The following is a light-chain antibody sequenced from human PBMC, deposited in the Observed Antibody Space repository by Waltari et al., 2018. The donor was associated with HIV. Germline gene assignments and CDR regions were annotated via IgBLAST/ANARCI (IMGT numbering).Light chain of an antibody. CDR2: NND. CDR3: ATWDDGLSGWV. J-gene: IGLJ3*02. CDR1: ASHLGGTT. V-gene: IGLV1-44*01. Sequence: QSVVTQPPSASGTPGQRVTMSCSGSASHLGGTTVTCDQHLPQTAPKLLIYNNDERPSGVPDRFAASKTGTSASLDISGLQSEDEADYYCATWDDGLSGWVFGGGTKLTVL.